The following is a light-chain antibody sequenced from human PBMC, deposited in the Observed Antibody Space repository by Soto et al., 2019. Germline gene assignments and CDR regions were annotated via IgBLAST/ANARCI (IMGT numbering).Light chain of an antibody. CDR1: SFNIGSGYD. CDR2: DNT. Sequence: QAVVTQPPSVSGAPGQRVTISCAGNSFNIGSGYDVHWYQQLPGAAPKLLIYDNTHRPSGVPDRFSGSKSGASASLAITGLQAEDEADYYCQSYDTSLSGYVFGTGTKLTVL. CDR3: QSYDTSLSGYV. V-gene: IGLV1-40*03. J-gene: IGLJ1*01.